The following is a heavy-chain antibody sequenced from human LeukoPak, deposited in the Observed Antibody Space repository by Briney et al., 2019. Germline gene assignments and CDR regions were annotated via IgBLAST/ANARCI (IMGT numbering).Heavy chain of an antibody. CDR3: ARQRGGQYEDAFDI. V-gene: IGHV1-46*01. CDR2: INPSGGTT. D-gene: IGHD2-8*01. J-gene: IGHJ3*02. CDR1: GYTFTSSY. Sequence: ASVKVSCKASGYTFTSSYMHWVRQAPGQGLEWMGIINPSGGTTAYAQKFQGRVTMTRDTSTSTVYMELSGLRSEDTAVFYCARQRGGQYEDAFDIWGQGTMVTVSS.